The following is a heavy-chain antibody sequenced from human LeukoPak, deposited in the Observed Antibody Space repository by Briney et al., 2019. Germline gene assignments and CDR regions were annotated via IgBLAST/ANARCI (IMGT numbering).Heavy chain of an antibody. J-gene: IGHJ3*02. V-gene: IGHV3-49*03. CDR2: IRSKAYGGTT. Sequence: TGGSLRLSCTASGFTFGDYAMSWFRQAPGKGLEWVAFIRSKAYGGTTEYAASVKGRFTISRDDSKSIAYLQMNSLKTEDTAVYYCTREYTLLAFDIWGQGTMVTVSS. D-gene: IGHD2-2*02. CDR1: GFTFGDYA. CDR3: TREYTLLAFDI.